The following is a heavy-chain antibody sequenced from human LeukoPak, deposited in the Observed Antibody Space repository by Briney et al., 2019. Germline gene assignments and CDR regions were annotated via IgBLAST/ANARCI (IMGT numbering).Heavy chain of an antibody. V-gene: IGHV5-51*01. Sequence: GESLKISCKVSGYSFTKYWIGWVRQMPGKGLEWMGNICPGDSDTTYSPSFQGQVTISADTSINTAYLQWSSLKASDSATYYCVRSGSPPTYFDSWGQGSLVTVSS. D-gene: IGHD3-10*01. J-gene: IGHJ4*02. CDR1: GYSFTKYW. CDR3: VRSGSPPTYFDS. CDR2: ICPGDSDT.